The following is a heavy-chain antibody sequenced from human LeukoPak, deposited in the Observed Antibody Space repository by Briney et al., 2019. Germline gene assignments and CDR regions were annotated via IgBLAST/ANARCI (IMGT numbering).Heavy chain of an antibody. CDR3: AKVRQFTAATGTGLDY. D-gene: IGHD6-13*01. CDR1: GFTFSNYG. CDR2: IWHDGSIK. V-gene: IGHV3-33*03. J-gene: IGHJ4*02. Sequence: GGSLRLSCAASGFTFSNYGMHWVRQTPGKGLDWVAVIWHDGSIKYYADSVRGRFTISRDNSMDTVYLQMNSLRVEDTAVYYCAKVRQFTAATGTGLDYWGQGTLATVSS.